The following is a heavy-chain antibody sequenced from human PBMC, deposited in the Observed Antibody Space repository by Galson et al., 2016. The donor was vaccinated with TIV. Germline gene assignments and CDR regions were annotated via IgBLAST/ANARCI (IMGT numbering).Heavy chain of an antibody. CDR1: GFTFSSWH. V-gene: IGHV3-23*01. D-gene: IGHD3-22*01. CDR2: ISASGGNT. CDR3: AKSFQYFYDNSGYFPYGFHI. Sequence: SLRLSCAASGFTFSSWHMSWVRRAPGKGLEWVSAISASGGNTFYADSVKGRFTISRDNSKKTLYLQMDSLRAEDTAVYYCAKSFQYFYDNSGYFPYGFHIWGRGTMVTVSS. J-gene: IGHJ3*02.